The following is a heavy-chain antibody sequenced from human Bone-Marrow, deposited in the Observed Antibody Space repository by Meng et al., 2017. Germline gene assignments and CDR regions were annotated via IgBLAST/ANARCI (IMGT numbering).Heavy chain of an antibody. J-gene: IGHJ6*02. D-gene: IGHD3-22*01. CDR2: IYSGGST. Sequence: GGSLRLSCAASGFTVSSNYMSWVRQAPGKGLEWVSVIYSGGSTYYADSVKGRFTISRDNSKNTLYLQMNSLRAEDTAVYYCAREMYDSSGYYRYYGMDVWGQGTTVTVSS. V-gene: IGHV3-53*05. CDR1: GFTVSSNY. CDR3: AREMYDSSGYYRYYGMDV.